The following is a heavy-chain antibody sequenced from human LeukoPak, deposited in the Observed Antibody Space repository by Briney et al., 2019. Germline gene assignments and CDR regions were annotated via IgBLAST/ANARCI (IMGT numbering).Heavy chain of an antibody. J-gene: IGHJ4*02. CDR1: GFTFSNYA. V-gene: IGHV3-23*01. Sequence: GRSLRFSCASSGFTFSNYAMSWVRQAPGKGLEWVSAISGSGGSTYYADSVKGRFTISRDNSKNTVYLQMNSLRAEDTAVYYCAKRAGHFLTGYYSDYWGQGTLVTVSS. CDR2: ISGSGGST. D-gene: IGHD3/OR15-3a*01. CDR3: AKRAGHFLTGYYSDY.